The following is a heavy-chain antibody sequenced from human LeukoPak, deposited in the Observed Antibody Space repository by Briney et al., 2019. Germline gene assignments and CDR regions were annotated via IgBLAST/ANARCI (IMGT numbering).Heavy chain of an antibody. CDR1: GGSISSSFYQ. Sequence: PSETLSLTCTVSGGSISSSFYQWGWIRQPPGKGLEWIVSIDFSGSTYYNPSLKSRVTISVDTSKSQFSLKLSSVTAADTAVYYCARGRWTYYDILTGKANWFDPWGQGTLVTVSS. D-gene: IGHD3-9*01. J-gene: IGHJ5*02. CDR3: ARGRWTYYDILTGKANWFDP. V-gene: IGHV4-39*07. CDR2: IDFSGST.